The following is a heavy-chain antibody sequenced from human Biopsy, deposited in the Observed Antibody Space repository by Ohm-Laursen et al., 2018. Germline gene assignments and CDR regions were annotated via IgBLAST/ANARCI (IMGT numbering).Heavy chain of an antibody. V-gene: IGHV4-4*07. CDR3: ASVVLGPTNDAFDL. CDR1: GVDTINYF. Sequence: SQTLSLTCTVSGVDTINYFWSWIRQPAGKGLERIGRIYPGGSTNYNPSLKSRVTMSLDKSKKQLSLRLKSVTAADTAMYYCASVVLGPTNDAFDLWGQGTMVGVSS. J-gene: IGHJ3*01. D-gene: IGHD2-15*01. CDR2: IYPGGST.